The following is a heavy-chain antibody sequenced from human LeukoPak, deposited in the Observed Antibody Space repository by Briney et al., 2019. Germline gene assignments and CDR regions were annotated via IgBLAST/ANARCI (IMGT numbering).Heavy chain of an antibody. CDR1: GYTFAAYF. CDR3: ARDSYSDYVGDWFDP. CDR2: INPNSGGI. D-gene: IGHD4-11*01. V-gene: IGHV1-2*02. J-gene: IGHJ5*02. Sequence: ASLKVSCKASGYTFAAYFIHWVRQSPGQVLEWMGLINPNSGGIKYAQKSQGRVTMTRDTSISTAYMELSRLRSDDTAVYYCARDSYSDYVGDWFDPWGHGTLVTVSS.